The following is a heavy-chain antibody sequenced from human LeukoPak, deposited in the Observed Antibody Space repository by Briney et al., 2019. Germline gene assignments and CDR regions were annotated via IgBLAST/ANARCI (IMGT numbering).Heavy chain of an antibody. CDR3: ARGDKGDI. CDR1: GGTFSSYA. D-gene: IGHD2-15*01. V-gene: IGHV1-69*06. J-gene: IGHJ3*02. Sequence: GASVKVSCKASGGTFSSYAISWVRQAPGQGLEWMGGIIPIFGTTNYAQKFQGRVTMTGNTSISTAYMELSSLRSEDTAVYYCARGDKGDIWGQGTMVTVSS. CDR2: IIPIFGTT.